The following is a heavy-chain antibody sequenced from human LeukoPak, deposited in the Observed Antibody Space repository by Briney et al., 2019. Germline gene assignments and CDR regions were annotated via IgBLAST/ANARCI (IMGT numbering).Heavy chain of an antibody. Sequence: GGSLRLSCAASGFTFSSYAMNWVRQAPGKGPEWVSAISGSGGSTYYADSVKGRFTISRDNSKNTLYLQMNSLRAEDTAVYYCARAPRGYSGHGHFDYWGQGTLVTVSS. CDR3: ARAPRGYSGHGHFDY. CDR2: ISGSGGST. CDR1: GFTFSSYA. V-gene: IGHV3-23*01. J-gene: IGHJ4*02. D-gene: IGHD5-12*01.